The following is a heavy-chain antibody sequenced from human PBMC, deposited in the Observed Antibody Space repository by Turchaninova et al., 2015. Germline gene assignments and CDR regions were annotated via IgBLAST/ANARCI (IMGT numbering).Heavy chain of an antibody. Sequence: QLQLQESGPGLVKPSETLSLTCTVSGDSIDSSSYNWGWIRQPPGKGVEWIGSIHDSGNTYYNPSLKSRGTISVDTSKNQFSLKLSSVTAADTAVYYCARDLSGDRAYWGQGTLVTVSS. D-gene: IGHD7-27*01. V-gene: IGHV4-39*07. CDR2: IHDSGNT. CDR3: ARDLSGDRAY. CDR1: GDSIDSSSYN. J-gene: IGHJ4*02.